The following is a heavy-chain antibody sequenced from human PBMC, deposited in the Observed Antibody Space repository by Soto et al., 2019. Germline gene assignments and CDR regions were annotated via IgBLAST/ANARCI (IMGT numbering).Heavy chain of an antibody. D-gene: IGHD2-15*01. CDR3: ARGVLLGHFDY. J-gene: IGHJ4*02. CDR2: INHSGST. Sequence: SETLSLTCAVYGGSFSGYYWSWIRQPPGKGLEWIGEINHSGSTNYNPSLKSRVTISVDTSKNQFSLKLSSVTAADTAVYYCARGVLLGHFDYWGQGTLVTVSS. V-gene: IGHV4-34*01. CDR1: GGSFSGYY.